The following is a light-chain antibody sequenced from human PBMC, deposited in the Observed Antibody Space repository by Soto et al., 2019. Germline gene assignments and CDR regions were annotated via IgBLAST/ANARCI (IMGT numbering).Light chain of an antibody. Sequence: EIVLTQSPATLSLSPGERATLSCRASQSVSSYLAWYQQNPGQAPRLLIYDASNRATGIPARFSGSGSGTDFTLTISSLEPEDCAVYYCQQRSSWPALTFGGGTKVEIK. CDR3: QQRSSWPALT. CDR2: DAS. CDR1: QSVSSY. V-gene: IGKV3-11*01. J-gene: IGKJ4*01.